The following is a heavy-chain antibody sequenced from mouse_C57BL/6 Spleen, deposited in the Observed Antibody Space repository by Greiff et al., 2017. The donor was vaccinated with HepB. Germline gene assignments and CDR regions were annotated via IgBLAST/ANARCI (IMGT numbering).Heavy chain of an antibody. CDR1: GYTFTSYW. J-gene: IGHJ2*01. Sequence: QVQLQHPGAELVRPGSSVKLSCKASGYTFTSYWMHWVKQRPIQGLEWIGNIDPSDSETHYNQKFKDKATLTVDKSSSTAYMQLSSLTSEDSAVYYCATITTVRDYWGQGTTLTVSS. D-gene: IGHD1-1*01. CDR3: ATITTVRDY. CDR2: IDPSDSET. V-gene: IGHV1-52*01.